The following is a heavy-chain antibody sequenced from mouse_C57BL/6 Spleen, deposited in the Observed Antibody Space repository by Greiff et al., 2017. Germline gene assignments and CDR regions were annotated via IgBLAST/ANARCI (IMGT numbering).Heavy chain of an antibody. CDR3: ASLDGYLDY. Sequence: EVQLVESGGDLVKPGGSLKLSCAASGFTFSSYGMSWVRQTPDKRLEWVATISSGGSYTYYPDSVKGRFTISRDNAKNTLYLQMSSLKSEDTAMYYCASLDGYLDYWGQGTTLTVSS. CDR2: ISSGGSYT. D-gene: IGHD2-3*01. V-gene: IGHV5-6*01. CDR1: GFTFSSYG. J-gene: IGHJ2*01.